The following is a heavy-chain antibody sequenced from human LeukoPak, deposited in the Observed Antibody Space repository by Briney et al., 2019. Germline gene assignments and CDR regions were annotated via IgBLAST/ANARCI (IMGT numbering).Heavy chain of an antibody. J-gene: IGHJ6*03. CDR3: AKDHRSPLVVPAALALNYYYYYMDV. CDR1: GFTFSSYG. D-gene: IGHD2-2*01. CDR2: ISYDGSNK. V-gene: IGHV3-30*18. Sequence: GGSLRLSCAASGFTFSSYGMHWVRQAPGKGLEWVAVISYDGSNKYYADSVKGRFTISRDNSKNTLYLQMNSLRAEDTAVYYCAKDHRSPLVVPAALALNYYYYYMDVWGKGTTVTVSS.